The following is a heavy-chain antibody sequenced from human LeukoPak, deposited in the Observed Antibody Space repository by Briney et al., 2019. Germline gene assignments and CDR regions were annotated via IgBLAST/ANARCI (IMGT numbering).Heavy chain of an antibody. CDR2: ISSSGSTI. CDR3: ARGRGGWSYFDY. V-gene: IGHV3-48*03. Sequence: PGGSLRLSCAASGFTFSSYEMNWVRQAPGKGLEWVSYISSSGSTIYHADAVKGRFTISRDNAKNSLYLQMNSLRAEDTAVYYCARGRGGWSYFDYWGQGTLVTVSS. J-gene: IGHJ4*02. D-gene: IGHD6-19*01. CDR1: GFTFSSYE.